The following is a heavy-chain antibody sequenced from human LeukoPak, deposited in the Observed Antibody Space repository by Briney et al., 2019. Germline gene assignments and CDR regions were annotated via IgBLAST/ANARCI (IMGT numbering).Heavy chain of an antibody. J-gene: IGHJ4*02. Sequence: SETLSLTCAVYGGSFSGYYWSWIRQPPGKGLEWIGEINHSGSTNYHPSLKSRVTISVDTSKNQFSLKLSSVTAADTAVYYCARIVYYDSSGYFYHFDYWGQGTLVTVSS. D-gene: IGHD3-22*01. CDR3: ARIVYYDSSGYFYHFDY. CDR1: GGSFSGYY. V-gene: IGHV4-34*01. CDR2: INHSGST.